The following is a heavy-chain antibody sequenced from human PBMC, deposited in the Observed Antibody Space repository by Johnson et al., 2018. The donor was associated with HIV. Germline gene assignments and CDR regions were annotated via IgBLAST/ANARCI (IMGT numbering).Heavy chain of an antibody. V-gene: IGHV3-30-3*01. CDR2: ISYDGNNE. CDR3: AKDQGWFGEFMNAFDI. CDR1: GFTFSNYA. D-gene: IGHD3-10*01. J-gene: IGHJ3*02. Sequence: VQLVESGGGVVQPGRSLRLSCAASGFTFSNYAMHWVRQAPGKGLEWVAVISYDGNNEYFADSVKGRFTISRDNSKNTLYLQMNSLRAEDTAVYYCAKDQGWFGEFMNAFDIWGQGTSVAVSS.